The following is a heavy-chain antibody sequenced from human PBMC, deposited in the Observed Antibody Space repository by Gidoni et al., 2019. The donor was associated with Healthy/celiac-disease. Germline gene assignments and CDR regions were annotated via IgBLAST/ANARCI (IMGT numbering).Heavy chain of an antibody. CDR3: ASHPRTRTIFGVVTQNYYYGMDV. Sequence: EVQLVESGGGLFKPGGSLSLSCAASGFTFSSSSLTWVRQAPGKGLEWVSSISSRSSYIYYADSVKGRFTISRDNAKNSLYRQMNSLRAEDTAVYYCASHPRTRTIFGVVTQNYYYGMDVWGQGTTVTVSS. V-gene: IGHV3-21*01. CDR2: ISSRSSYI. CDR1: GFTFSSSS. J-gene: IGHJ6*02. D-gene: IGHD3-3*01.